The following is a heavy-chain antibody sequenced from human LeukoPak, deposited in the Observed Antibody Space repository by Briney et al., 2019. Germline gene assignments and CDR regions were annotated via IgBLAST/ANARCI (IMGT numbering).Heavy chain of an antibody. Sequence: GGSLRLSCAASGFTFSYYSMNWVRQAPGKGLEWVSFIGGSGSTTYYADSVKGRFTISRDNSKNTLYLQMNSLRAEDTAVYYCAKENVDRPYYYYMDVWGKGTTVTVSS. J-gene: IGHJ6*03. V-gene: IGHV3-23*01. D-gene: IGHD5-12*01. CDR1: GFTFSYYS. CDR3: AKENVDRPYYYYMDV. CDR2: IGGSGSTT.